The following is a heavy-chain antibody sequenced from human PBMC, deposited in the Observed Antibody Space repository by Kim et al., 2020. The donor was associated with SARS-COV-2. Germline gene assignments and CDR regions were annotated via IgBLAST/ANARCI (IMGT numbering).Heavy chain of an antibody. V-gene: IGHV3-23*01. CDR3: AKGSIAAAGLFDY. J-gene: IGHJ4*02. Sequence: SADPVKGRHSISRGNSKRPLYLQMNSLRAEDTAVYYCAKGSIAAAGLFDYWGQGTLVTVSS. D-gene: IGHD6-13*01.